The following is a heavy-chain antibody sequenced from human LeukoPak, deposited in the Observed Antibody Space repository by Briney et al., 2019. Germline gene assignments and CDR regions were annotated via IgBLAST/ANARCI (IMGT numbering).Heavy chain of an antibody. V-gene: IGHV3-48*03. D-gene: IGHD3-10*01. CDR2: ISSSGSTI. CDR1: GFTFSSYE. J-gene: IGHJ6*04. Sequence: GGSLRLSCAASGFTFSSYEMNWVRQAPGKGLEWVSYISSSGSTIYYADSVKGRFTISRDNAKNSLYLQMNSLRAEDTAVYYCAREWWGMVRGTSYGMDVWGKGTTVTVSS. CDR3: AREWWGMVRGTSYGMDV.